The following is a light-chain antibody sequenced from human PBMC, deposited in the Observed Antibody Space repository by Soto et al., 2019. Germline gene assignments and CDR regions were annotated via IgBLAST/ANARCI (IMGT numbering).Light chain of an antibody. CDR1: ISDVGAYNS. Sequence: QSVLAQPASLSGSPGQSITISCTGTISDVGAYNSVSWYQQHPHKAPQVIIYKGTQRPSGVSNRFSGSTPGNAASLTISGLQADDEADYFCCSSAPESTYVFGSGTKVNVL. V-gene: IGLV2-23*01. CDR2: KGT. CDR3: CSSAPESTYV. J-gene: IGLJ1*01.